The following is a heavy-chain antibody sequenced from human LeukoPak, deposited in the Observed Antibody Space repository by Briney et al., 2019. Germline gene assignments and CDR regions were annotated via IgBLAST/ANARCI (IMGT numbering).Heavy chain of an antibody. V-gene: IGHV3-23*01. J-gene: IGHJ4*02. D-gene: IGHD4-23*01. CDR1: GFTFSSYA. CDR3: AKGISTYGGNSVGGY. CDR2: ISGSGGST. Sequence: GGFLRLSCAASGFTFSSYAMSWVRQAPGKGLEWVSAISGSGGSTYYADSVKGRFTISRDNSKNTLYLQMNSLRAEDTAVYYCAKGISTYGGNSVGGYWGQGTLVTVSS.